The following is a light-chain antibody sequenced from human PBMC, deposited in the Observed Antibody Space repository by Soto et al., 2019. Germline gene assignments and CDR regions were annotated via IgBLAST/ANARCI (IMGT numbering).Light chain of an antibody. CDR2: DAS. J-gene: IGKJ3*01. CDR1: QSVSTY. Sequence: EIVLTQSPATLSLSPGERAILSCRASQSVSTYLAWYQQKPGQAPRLLIFDASTRATGIPARFSGSGSGTDFTLTIISLEPEDFAVYYCQQRADWPATFGPGTKVDIK. V-gene: IGKV3-11*01. CDR3: QQRADWPAT.